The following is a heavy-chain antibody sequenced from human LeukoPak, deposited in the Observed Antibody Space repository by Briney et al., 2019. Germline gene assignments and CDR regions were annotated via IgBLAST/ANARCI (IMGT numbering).Heavy chain of an antibody. D-gene: IGHD6-13*01. CDR1: GYTFTGYY. Sequence: ASVKVSCKASGYTFTGYYMHWVRQAPGQGLEWMGWINPNSGGTNYAQKFQGRVTMTRDTSISTAYMELSRLRSDDTAVYYCARVRIAAAAIKRDYGMDVWGQGTTVTVSS. V-gene: IGHV1-2*02. CDR2: INPNSGGT. CDR3: ARVRIAAAAIKRDYGMDV. J-gene: IGHJ6*02.